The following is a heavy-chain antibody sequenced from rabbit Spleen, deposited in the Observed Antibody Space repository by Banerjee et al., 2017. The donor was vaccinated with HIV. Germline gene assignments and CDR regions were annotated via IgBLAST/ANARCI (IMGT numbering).Heavy chain of an antibody. CDR3: ARDANGWVPFNL. CDR2: IDTGYSGFT. Sequence: QEQLEESGGGLVKPEGSLTLTCTASGFSFSYSYWICWVRQAPGKGLEWIACIDTGYSGFTYFATWAKGRFTCSKTSSTTVTLQMTSLTAADTATYFCARDANGWVPFNLWGPGTLVTVS. J-gene: IGHJ4*01. V-gene: IGHV1S45*01. CDR1: GFSFSYSYW. D-gene: IGHD4-1*01.